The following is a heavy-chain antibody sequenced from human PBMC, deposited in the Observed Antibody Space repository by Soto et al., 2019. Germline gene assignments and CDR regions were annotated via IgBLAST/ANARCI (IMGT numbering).Heavy chain of an antibody. CDR3: ARTYSSGWYGY. D-gene: IGHD6-19*01. J-gene: IGHJ4*02. CDR1: RFTVSSNY. V-gene: IGHV3-66*01. CDR2: IYSGGST. Sequence: EVQLVESGGGLVQPGGSLRLSCAASRFTVSSNYMSWVRQAPGKGLEWVSVIYSGGSTYYADSVKGRFTISRDNSKNTLYLQMNSLRAEDTAVYYCARTYSSGWYGYWGQGTLVTVSS.